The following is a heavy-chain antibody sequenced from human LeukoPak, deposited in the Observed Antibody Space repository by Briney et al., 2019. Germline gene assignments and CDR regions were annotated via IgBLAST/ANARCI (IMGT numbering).Heavy chain of an antibody. CDR2: ISFSSTTI. CDR1: GFTFNTYS. J-gene: IGHJ3*02. D-gene: IGHD4-23*01. Sequence: GGSLRLSCAASGFTFNTYSMNWVRQAPGKGLEWISYISFSSTTIYYAESVKGRFTISRDNAENSLYLQMSSLRAEDTALYYCARASTTVVTLDTFAIWGQGTMVTVPS. V-gene: IGHV3-48*04. CDR3: ARASTTVVTLDTFAI.